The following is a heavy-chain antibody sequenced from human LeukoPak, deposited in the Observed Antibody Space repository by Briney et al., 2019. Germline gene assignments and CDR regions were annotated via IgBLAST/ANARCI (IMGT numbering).Heavy chain of an antibody. CDR2: MNPNSGNT. Sequence: ASVKVSCKASGYTFTSYDINWVRQATGQGLEWMGWMNPNSGNTGYAQKFQGRVTMNRNTSISTAYMELSSLRSEDTAVYYCARRTITMVRGVDNWFDPWGQGTLVTVSS. CDR3: ARRTITMVRGVDNWFDP. CDR1: GYTFTSYD. D-gene: IGHD3-10*01. V-gene: IGHV1-8*01. J-gene: IGHJ5*02.